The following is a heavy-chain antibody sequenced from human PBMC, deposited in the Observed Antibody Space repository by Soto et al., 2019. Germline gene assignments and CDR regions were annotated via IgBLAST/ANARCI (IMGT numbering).Heavy chain of an antibody. CDR2: MNPNSGNT. J-gene: IGHJ4*02. CDR1: GYTFTSYD. Sequence: ASVKVSCKASGYTFTSYDINWVRQATGQGLEWMGWMNPNSGNTGYAQKFQGRVTMTRNTSISTAYMELSSLRSEDTAVYYCARSARTIFGVVIIREATDYWGQGTLVTVSS. CDR3: ARSARTIFGVVIIREATDY. D-gene: IGHD3-3*02. V-gene: IGHV1-8*01.